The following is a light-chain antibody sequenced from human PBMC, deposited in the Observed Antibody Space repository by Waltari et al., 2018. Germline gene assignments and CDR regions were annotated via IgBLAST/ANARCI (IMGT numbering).Light chain of an antibody. CDR1: SVSFSTSHL. V-gene: IGLV8-61*01. J-gene: IGLJ3*02. CDR3: VLHVADAIML. CDR2: NTN. Sequence: QTVVTQEPSISVSPGGTVTLTCALNSVSFSTSHLPSWCQQTPGQAPRTLIYNTNRRSSGVPDRFSGSILGNKAALTITGAQADDESHYYCVLHVADAIMLFGGGTKLTVL.